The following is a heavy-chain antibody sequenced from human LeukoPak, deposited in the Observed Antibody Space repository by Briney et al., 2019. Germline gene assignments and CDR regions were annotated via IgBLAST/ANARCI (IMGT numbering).Heavy chain of an antibody. CDR1: GYTLTELS. J-gene: IGHJ4*02. V-gene: IGHV1-24*01. CDR3: ATWVWLNFDY. Sequence: ASVKVSCKVSGYTLTELSMHWVRQAPGKGLEWMGGFDPEDGETIYAQKFQGRVTMTEGTSTDTAYMELSSLRSEDTAVYYCATWVWLNFDYWGQGTLVTVSS. CDR2: FDPEDGET. D-gene: IGHD3-16*01.